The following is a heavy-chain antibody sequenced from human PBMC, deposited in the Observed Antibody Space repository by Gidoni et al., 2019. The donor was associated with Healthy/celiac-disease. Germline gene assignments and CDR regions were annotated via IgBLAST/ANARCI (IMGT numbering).Heavy chain of an antibody. D-gene: IGHD2-15*01. CDR1: GFTFSSYA. J-gene: IGHJ5*02. Sequence: EVQLLESGGGLVQPGGSLRLSCAASGFTFSSYAMSWVRQAPGEGLEWVSAISGSGGSTYYADSVKGRFTISRDNSKNTLYLQMNSLRAEDTAVYYCAKGRGYSLIGYNWFDPWGQGTLVTVSS. CDR3: AKGRGYSLIGYNWFDP. V-gene: IGHV3-23*01. CDR2: ISGSGGST.